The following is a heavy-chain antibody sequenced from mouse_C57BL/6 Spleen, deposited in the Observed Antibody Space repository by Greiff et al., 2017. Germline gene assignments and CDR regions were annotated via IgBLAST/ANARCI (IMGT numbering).Heavy chain of an antibody. CDR3: TTLTGTGYFDV. J-gene: IGHJ1*03. CDR1: GFNIKDDY. Sequence: VQLQQSGAELVRPGASVKLSCTASGFNIKDDYMHWVKQRPEQGLEWIGWIDPENGDTEYASKFQGKATITADTSSNTAYLQLSSLTSEDTAVYYCTTLTGTGYFDVWGTGTTVTVSS. V-gene: IGHV14-4*01. D-gene: IGHD4-1*01. CDR2: IDPENGDT.